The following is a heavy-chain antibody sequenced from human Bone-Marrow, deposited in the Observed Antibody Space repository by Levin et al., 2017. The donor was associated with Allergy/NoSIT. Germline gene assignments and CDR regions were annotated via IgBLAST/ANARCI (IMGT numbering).Heavy chain of an antibody. CDR2: IKSKSDGGII. CDR1: KFSFNNAW. V-gene: IGHV3-15*01. CDR3: ATGDPMSTVNVGAFDI. D-gene: IGHD4-11*01. J-gene: IGHJ3*02. Sequence: KASETLSLTCAASKFSFNNAWMNWVRQAPGKGLEWVGRIKSKSDGGIIDYAAPVDGRFSISRDDSKSTFYLQMNSLKTEDTAVYYCATGDPMSTVNVGAFDIWGQGTMVTVSS.